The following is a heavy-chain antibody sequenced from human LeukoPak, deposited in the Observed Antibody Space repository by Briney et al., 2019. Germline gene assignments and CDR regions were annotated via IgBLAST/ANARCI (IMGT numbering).Heavy chain of an antibody. D-gene: IGHD2-2*02. Sequence: PGGSLRLSSAASGFTFSSYAMHWVRQAPGKGLEWVAIISYDGSNKYYADSVKGRFTISRDNSKNTLYLQMNSLRAEDTAVYYCARTVYQFQLLYVYFDYWGQGTLVTVSS. V-gene: IGHV3-30-3*01. CDR3: ARTVYQFQLLYVYFDY. J-gene: IGHJ4*02. CDR2: ISYDGSNK. CDR1: GFTFSSYA.